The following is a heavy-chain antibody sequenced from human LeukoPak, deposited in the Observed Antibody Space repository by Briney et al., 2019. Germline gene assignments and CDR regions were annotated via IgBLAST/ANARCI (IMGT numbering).Heavy chain of an antibody. J-gene: IGHJ4*02. CDR3: ARGDKGYNTMIIY. CDR1: GGTFSSYA. CDR2: IIPIFGTA. Sequence: SSVKVSCKASGGTFSSYAISWARQAPGQGLEWMGRIIPIFGTANYAQKFQGRVTITTDESTGTAYMELSSLRSEDTAVYYCARGDKGYNTMIIYWGQGTLVTVSS. V-gene: IGHV1-69*05. D-gene: IGHD3-22*01.